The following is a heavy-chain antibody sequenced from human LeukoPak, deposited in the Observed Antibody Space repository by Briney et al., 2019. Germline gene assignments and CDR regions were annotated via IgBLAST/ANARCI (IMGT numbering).Heavy chain of an antibody. CDR3: ARALGGGYSSGWYYFDY. D-gene: IGHD6-19*01. CDR2: IYHSGST. CDR1: GYSISSGYY. J-gene: IGHJ4*02. Sequence: SETLSLTCAVSGYSISSGYYWGWIRQPPGKGLEWIGRIYHSGSTYYNPSLTSRVTISVDTSKNQFSLKLSSVTAADTAVYYCARALGGGYSSGWYYFDYWGQGTLVTVSS. V-gene: IGHV4-38-2*01.